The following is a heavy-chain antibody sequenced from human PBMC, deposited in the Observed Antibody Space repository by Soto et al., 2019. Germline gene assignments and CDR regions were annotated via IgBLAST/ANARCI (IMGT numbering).Heavy chain of an antibody. CDR1: GFTFSSYA. CDR3: AKLVWSGYSMLDY. D-gene: IGHD3-3*01. CDR2: ISGSGGST. V-gene: IGHV3-23*01. J-gene: IGHJ4*02. Sequence: GGSLRLSCAASGFTFSSYAMSWVRQAPGKGLEWVSAISGSGGSTYYADSVKGRFTISRDNSKNTLYLQMKSLRAEDTAVYYCAKLVWSGYSMLDYWGQGTLVTVSS.